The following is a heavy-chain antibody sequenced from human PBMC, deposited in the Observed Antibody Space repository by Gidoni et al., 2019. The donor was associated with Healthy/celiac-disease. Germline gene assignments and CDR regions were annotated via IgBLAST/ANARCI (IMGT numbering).Heavy chain of an antibody. Sequence: QVQLQQWGAGLLTPSETLSLSCPVYGWSFSGYSWSWISQPPGKGLEWIREINHSGSTNYNPSLKSRVTISVDTSKNQFSLKLSSVTAADTAVYYCARFPGRRGIGGDDYWGQGTLVTVSS. V-gene: IGHV4-34*01. CDR3: ARFPGRRGIGGDDY. CDR1: GWSFSGYS. D-gene: IGHD3-16*01. CDR2: INHSGST. J-gene: IGHJ4*02.